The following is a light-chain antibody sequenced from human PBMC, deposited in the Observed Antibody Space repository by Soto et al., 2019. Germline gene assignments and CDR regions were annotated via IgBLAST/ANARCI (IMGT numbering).Light chain of an antibody. CDR3: QQYNRYPYT. J-gene: IGKJ2*01. V-gene: IGKV1-5*01. CDR2: DAS. Sequence: GDRVTITCRASQSISSWLAWYQQKPGKAPKLLIYDASSLESGVPSRFSGSGSGTEFTLTISSLQPDDFATYYCQQYNRYPYTVGQGTKLEIK. CDR1: QSISSW.